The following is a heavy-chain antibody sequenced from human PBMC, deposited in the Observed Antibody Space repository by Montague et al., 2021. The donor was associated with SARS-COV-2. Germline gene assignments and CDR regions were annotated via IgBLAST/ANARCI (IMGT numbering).Heavy chain of an antibody. D-gene: IGHD3-16*02. CDR2: INSVCSST. J-gene: IGHJ4*02. CDR1: GFTFSSYG. V-gene: IGHV3-23*03. CDR3: SGESSDPYYSDY. Sequence: SLRLSCAASGFTFSSYGMSWVRQAPGKGLEWVSLINSVCSSTYYADSVKGRFTISRDNSKNTLYLQMNSLRAEDTAVYYCSGESSDPYYSDYWGQGTLVTVSS.